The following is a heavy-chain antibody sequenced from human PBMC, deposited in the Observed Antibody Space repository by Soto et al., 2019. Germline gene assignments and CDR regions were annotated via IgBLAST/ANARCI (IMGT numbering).Heavy chain of an antibody. CDR1: GYSFTSYW. V-gene: IGHV5-51*01. CDR2: IYPGDSDT. D-gene: IGHD1-26*01. Sequence: GESLKISCKGSGYSFTSYWIGWVRQMPRKGLEWMGIIYPGDSDTRYSPSFQGQVTISADKSISTAYLQWSSLKASDTAMYYCARGAVGAPSWYYGMDVWGQGTTVTVSS. J-gene: IGHJ6*02. CDR3: ARGAVGAPSWYYGMDV.